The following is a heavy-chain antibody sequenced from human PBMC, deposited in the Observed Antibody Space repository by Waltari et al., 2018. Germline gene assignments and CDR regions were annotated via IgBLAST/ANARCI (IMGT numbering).Heavy chain of an antibody. CDR2: INAGKGNT. D-gene: IGHD3-10*01. V-gene: IGHV1-3*01. CDR1: GYTFTSYA. J-gene: IGHJ4*02. Sequence: QVQLVQSGAEVKKPGASVKVSCKASGYTFTSYAMHWVRQAPGQRLEWMGWINAGKGNTKYSQKFQGRVTITRDTSASTAYMELSSLRSEDTAVYYCARGYYYGSGVSFDYWGQGTLVTVSS. CDR3: ARGYYYGSGVSFDY.